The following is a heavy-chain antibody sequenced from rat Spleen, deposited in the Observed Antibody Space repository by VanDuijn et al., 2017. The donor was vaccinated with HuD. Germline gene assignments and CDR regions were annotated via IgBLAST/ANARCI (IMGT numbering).Heavy chain of an antibody. CDR1: GFTLSDHY. D-gene: IGHD1-11*01. CDR2: ITNSGGST. Sequence: EVQLVESGGGLVQPGNSLKLSCAASGFTLSDHYMAWVRQAPTKGLEWVASITNSGGSTYYRDSVKGRFTVSRDNAKSTLYLQMDSLRSEDTATYYCARQDYGGHWFAYWGQGTLVTVSS. CDR3: ARQDYGGHWFAY. V-gene: IGHV5-25*01. J-gene: IGHJ3*01.